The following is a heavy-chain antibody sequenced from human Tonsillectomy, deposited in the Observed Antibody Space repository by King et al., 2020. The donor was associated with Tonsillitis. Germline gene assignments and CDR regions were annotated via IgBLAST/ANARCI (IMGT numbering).Heavy chain of an antibody. Sequence: QLVQSGAEVKKPGASVKVSCKASGYTFSTYAMHWVRQAPGQRLEWMGWINGGNGNTKYSQKFQDRVTITSDTSASTAYMELSSLTSEDTAVYYCARDKSLLRADLVCWGQGTLVTVSS. D-gene: IGHD2/OR15-2a*01. CDR1: GYTFSTYA. CDR3: ARDKSLLRADLVC. CDR2: INGGNGNT. J-gene: IGHJ4*02. V-gene: IGHV1-3*01.